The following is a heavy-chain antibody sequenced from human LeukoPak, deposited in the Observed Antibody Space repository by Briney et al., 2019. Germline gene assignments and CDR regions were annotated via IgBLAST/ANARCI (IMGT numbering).Heavy chain of an antibody. CDR3: ARGADYGGNSVPFDY. CDR2: TYYRGTT. CDR1: GGSISSGGHY. V-gene: IGHV4-31*03. Sequence: PSETLSLTCTVSGGSISSGGHYWGWIRQQPGKGLEWIGYTYYRGTTYYNPSLKSRVSISLDTSKNQVSLKLTSVTAADTAVYYCARGADYGGNSVPFDYWGQGTLVTVPS. J-gene: IGHJ4*02. D-gene: IGHD4-23*01.